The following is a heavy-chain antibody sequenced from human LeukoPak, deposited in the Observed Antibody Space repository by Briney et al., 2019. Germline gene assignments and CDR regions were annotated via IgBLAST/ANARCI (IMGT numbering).Heavy chain of an antibody. V-gene: IGHV3-23*01. J-gene: IGHJ4*02. CDR2: ISGSGGTT. CDR3: AKALYYDSSGSALDY. Sequence: GGSLRLPCAASGFIFSSYAMSWVRQAPGKELEWVSAISGSGGTTYYADSVKGRFSISRDNSKNTLYLQMNSLRAEDTAVYYCAKALYYDSSGSALDYWGQGTLVTVSS. D-gene: IGHD3-22*01. CDR1: GFIFSSYA.